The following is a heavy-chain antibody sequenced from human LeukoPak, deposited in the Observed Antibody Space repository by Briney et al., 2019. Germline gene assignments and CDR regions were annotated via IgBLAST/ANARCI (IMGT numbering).Heavy chain of an antibody. Sequence: GGSLRLSCGASGFIVSNTYMSWVRQAPGKGLEWVSVMYSRGDTYYANSVKGRFTFSRDISKNTLYLQMNGLRVEDTAMYYCARDAPQVPAAGVLASWGQGTLVIVSS. V-gene: IGHV3-53*01. J-gene: IGHJ5*02. D-gene: IGHD6-13*01. CDR2: MYSRGDT. CDR3: ARDAPQVPAAGVLAS. CDR1: GFIVSNTY.